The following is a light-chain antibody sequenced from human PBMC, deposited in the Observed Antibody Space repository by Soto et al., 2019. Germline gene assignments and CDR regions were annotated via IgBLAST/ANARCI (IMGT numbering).Light chain of an antibody. J-gene: IGLJ3*02. CDR1: SSNIGAGYD. CDR3: QSYDSSLSGWV. CDR2: GNS. Sequence: QSVLTQPPSVSGAPGKRVTISCTGSSSNIGAGYDVPWYQQLPGTAPKLLIYGNSNRPSGVPDRFSGSKSGTSASLAITGLRAEDEADYYCQSYDSSLSGWVFGGGTKVTVL. V-gene: IGLV1-40*01.